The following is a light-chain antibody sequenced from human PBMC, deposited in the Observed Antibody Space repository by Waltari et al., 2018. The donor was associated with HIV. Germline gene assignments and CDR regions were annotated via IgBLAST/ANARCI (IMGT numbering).Light chain of an antibody. J-gene: IGLJ2*01. V-gene: IGLV2-23*02. CDR3: CSYARSGIP. CDR2: EVS. CDR1: RRDVGGYNL. Sequence: QSALTQPAYVAGSFGQSIHISCTGTRRDVGGYNLVSWYQYHPGKAPKLIIYEVSKRPSGVSNRFSGSKSGNTASLTVSGLQAEDEAHYYCCSYARSGIPFGGGTKLTVL.